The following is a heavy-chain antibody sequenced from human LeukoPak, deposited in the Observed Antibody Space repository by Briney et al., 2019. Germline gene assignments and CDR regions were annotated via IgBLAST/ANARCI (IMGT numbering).Heavy chain of an antibody. J-gene: IGHJ4*02. V-gene: IGHV4-34*01. CDR2: INHSVGT. CDR1: SGSFSGYY. D-gene: IGHD3-10*01. CDR3: ARGHTRITMLRGSRSAYYFDY. Sequence: PSETLSLTCSVYSGSFSGYYWSWIRQPPGKGLEWIGEINHSVGTNYNPSLKSRVTMSLDTSKNQFPLKLSSVSAADTAVYYCARGHTRITMLRGSRSAYYFDYWGQGTLVTVSS.